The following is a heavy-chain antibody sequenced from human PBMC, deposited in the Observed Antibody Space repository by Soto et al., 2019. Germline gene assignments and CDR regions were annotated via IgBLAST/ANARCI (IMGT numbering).Heavy chain of an antibody. Sequence: QVQLVESGGGLVKPGGSLRLSCAASGFTFSDYYMSWIRQAPGKGLEWVSYISSSGSTIYYADSVKGRFTISRDKAKNSLYLQMDSLRAEDTAVYYCAAPIAMVRGVKNIDYWGQGTLVTVSS. J-gene: IGHJ4*02. CDR2: ISSSGSTI. CDR1: GFTFSDYY. D-gene: IGHD3-10*01. V-gene: IGHV3-11*01. CDR3: AAPIAMVRGVKNIDY.